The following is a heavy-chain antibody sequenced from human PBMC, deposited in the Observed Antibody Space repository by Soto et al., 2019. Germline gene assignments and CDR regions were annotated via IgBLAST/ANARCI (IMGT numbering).Heavy chain of an antibody. Sequence: SVKVSCKASGGTFSSYAISWVRQAPGQGLEWMGGIIPIFGTANYAQKFQGRVTITADESTSTAYMELSSLRSEDTAVYYCARDSTDCSNGVCSFFYNHDMDVWGQGTTVTVSS. CDR3: ARDSTDCSNGVCSFFYNHDMDV. V-gene: IGHV1-69*13. D-gene: IGHD2-8*01. CDR2: IIPIFGTA. CDR1: GGTFSSYA. J-gene: IGHJ6*02.